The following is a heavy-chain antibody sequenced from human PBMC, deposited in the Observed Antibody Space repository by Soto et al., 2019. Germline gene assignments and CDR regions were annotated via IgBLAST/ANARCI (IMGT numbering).Heavy chain of an antibody. J-gene: IGHJ3*02. CDR2: ISGSGGST. CDR3: AKTYYYDSSGYYLADAFDI. V-gene: IGHV3-23*01. Sequence: PGGSLRLSCAASGFTFSSYAMSWVRQAPGKGLEWVSAISGSGGSTYYADSVKGRFTISRDNSKNTLYLQMNSLRAEDTAVYYCAKTYYYDSSGYYLADAFDIWGQGTMVTVSS. CDR1: GFTFSSYA. D-gene: IGHD3-22*01.